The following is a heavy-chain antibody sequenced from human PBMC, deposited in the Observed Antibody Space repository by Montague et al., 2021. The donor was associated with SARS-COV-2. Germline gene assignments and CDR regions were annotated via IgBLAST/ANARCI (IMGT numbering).Heavy chain of an antibody. CDR3: ASMVRAQVYYFDY. CDR1: GGSISSSSYY. CDR2: IFYSGST. J-gene: IGHJ4*02. V-gene: IGHV4-39*01. Sequence: SETLSLTGTVSGGSISSSSYYWGWIRLPAGKGLEWIGRIFYSGSTDYXPSLKSRVTISVDTSKSQFSLKLSSVTAADTAVYYCASMVRAQVYYFDYWGQGTLVTVSS. D-gene: IGHD3-10*01.